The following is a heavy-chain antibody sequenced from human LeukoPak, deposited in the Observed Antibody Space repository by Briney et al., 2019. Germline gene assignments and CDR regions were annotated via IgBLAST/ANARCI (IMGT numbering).Heavy chain of an antibody. D-gene: IGHD3-3*01. CDR2: INPSSGNT. Sequence: GGSLRLSCAASGFTLNNYAMRWVRQAPGEGLGWVSSINPSSGNTYYADSVKGRFTVSRDNSKSTLYLQMNSLRAEDTAVYYCAKASTDYDFWSGPNSNFDYWGQGTLVTVSS. CDR3: AKASTDYDFWSGPNSNFDY. CDR1: GFTLNNYA. V-gene: IGHV3-23*01. J-gene: IGHJ4*02.